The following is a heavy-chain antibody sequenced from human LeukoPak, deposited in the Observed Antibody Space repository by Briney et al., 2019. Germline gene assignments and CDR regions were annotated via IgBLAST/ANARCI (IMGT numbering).Heavy chain of an antibody. D-gene: IGHD1-26*01. V-gene: IGHV6-1*01. CDR3: VRSTGPGSYGYFQH. CDR2: TFYRSKWYN. CDR1: GDSVSSNSAA. Sequence: SQTLSLTCDISGDSVSSNSAAWNWVRQSPSRGLEWLGRTFYRSKWYNDYAVSVTSRTTINPDTSKNQFSLQLNSVTPEDTAVYYCVRSTGPGSYGYFQHWGQGTLVTVSS. J-gene: IGHJ1*01.